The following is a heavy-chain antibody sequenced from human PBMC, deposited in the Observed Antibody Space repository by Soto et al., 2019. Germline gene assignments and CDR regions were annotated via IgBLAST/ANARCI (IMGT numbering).Heavy chain of an antibody. CDR1: GGSFSGYY. Sequence: SETLSLTCAVYGGSFSGYYWSWIRQPPGKGLEWIGEINHSGSTNYNPSLKSRVTISVVTSKNQFSLKLSSVTAADTAVYYCAREPVVETAMVSVFDYWGQGTLVT. J-gene: IGHJ4*02. D-gene: IGHD5-18*01. V-gene: IGHV4-34*01. CDR2: INHSGST. CDR3: AREPVVETAMVSVFDY.